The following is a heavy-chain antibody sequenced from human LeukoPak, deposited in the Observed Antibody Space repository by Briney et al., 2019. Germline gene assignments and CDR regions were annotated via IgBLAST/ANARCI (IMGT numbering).Heavy chain of an antibody. D-gene: IGHD1-26*01. CDR1: GYTFTGYY. V-gene: IGHV1-2*02. CDR2: INPNSGGT. CDR3: ARPPYSGSYYAFDI. J-gene: IGHJ3*02. Sequence: ASVKVSCKASGYTFTGYYMHWVRQAPGHGLEWMGWINPNSGGTNYAQKFQGRVTMTRDTSISTAYMELSRLRSDDTAVYYCARPPYSGSYYAFDIWGQGTMVTVSS.